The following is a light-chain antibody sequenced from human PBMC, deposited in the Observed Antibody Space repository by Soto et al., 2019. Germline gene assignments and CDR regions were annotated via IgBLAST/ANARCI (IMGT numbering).Light chain of an antibody. J-gene: IGKJ3*01. CDR3: YQYNTWPTVT. CDR2: GAS. V-gene: IGKV3-20*01. Sequence: EIVLTQSPGTLSLSPGERAALSCRASQSVSNNYLAWYQQKPGQAPRLLIYGASNRATGIPDRFSGSGSGIEFTHTISKLEPKDFAVYYWYQYNTWPTVTFRLVTKVDI. CDR1: QSVSNNY.